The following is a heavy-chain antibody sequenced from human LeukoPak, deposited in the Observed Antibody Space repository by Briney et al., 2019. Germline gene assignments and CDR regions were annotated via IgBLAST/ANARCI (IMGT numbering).Heavy chain of an antibody. CDR3: ATSSHSGSYRAH. CDR1: GDSVTSSY. J-gene: IGHJ4*02. D-gene: IGHD3-10*01. CDR2: ISYTADS. V-gene: IGHV4-59*08. Sequence: SETLSLTCSVSGDSVTSSYLSWIRQPPGKGLEWFGYISYTADSNYNPSLKSRVTISTDTSKNQFSLKLSSVTATDTAVYYCATSSHSGSYRAHWGQGTLVTVSS.